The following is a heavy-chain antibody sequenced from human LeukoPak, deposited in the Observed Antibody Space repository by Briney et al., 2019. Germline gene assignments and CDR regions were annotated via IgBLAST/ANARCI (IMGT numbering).Heavy chain of an antibody. V-gene: IGHV3-33*01. CDR2: LWDDGSNQ. Sequence: GSLRLFCAASGFVFITYGMHWVRQAPGKGLEGVAVLWDDGSNQYYVDSVRGRFTISRDNSKNTLYLQMNSLRAEDTAVYYCARGGGYHDSSGYYHAYYLDGRGQGTHVTDSS. D-gene: IGHD3-22*01. CDR1: GFVFITYG. J-gene: IGHJ4*02. CDR3: ARGGGYHDSSGYYHAYYLDG.